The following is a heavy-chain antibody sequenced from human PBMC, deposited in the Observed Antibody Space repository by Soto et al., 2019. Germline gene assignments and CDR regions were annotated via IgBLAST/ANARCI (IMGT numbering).Heavy chain of an antibody. J-gene: IGHJ4*02. CDR3: ARSLLQGDF. V-gene: IGHV1-46*01. Sequence: QVQLVQSGAEVKKPGASVKVSCKASGYTFIHYYIHWVRQAPGQGLEGMAIINPNCGSTNYAQKFRGRVTVASDTPTTTVSMELNSLGSDDTAVYFCARSLLQGDFWGQGTLVTVSS. CDR2: INPNCGST. CDR1: GYTFIHYY. D-gene: IGHD2-21*01.